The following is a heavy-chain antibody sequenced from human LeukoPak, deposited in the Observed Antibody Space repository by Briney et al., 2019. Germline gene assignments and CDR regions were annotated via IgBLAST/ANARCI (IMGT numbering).Heavy chain of an antibody. J-gene: IGHJ4*02. D-gene: IGHD3-10*01. CDR3: AKDGSGSYDFDY. V-gene: IGHV3-23*01. CDR1: GFTFSSYA. CDR2: ISGSGGST. Sequence: GGSLRLSGAASGFTFSSYAMSWVRQAPGKGLEWVSAISGSGGSTYYADSVKVRFTSSRDNCKNTLYLQMNSLRAEDTAVYYCAKDGSGSYDFDYWGQGTLVTVSS.